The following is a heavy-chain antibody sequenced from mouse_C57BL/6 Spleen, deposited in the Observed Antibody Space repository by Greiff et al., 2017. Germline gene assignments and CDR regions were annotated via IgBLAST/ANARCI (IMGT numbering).Heavy chain of an antibody. V-gene: IGHV1-22*01. CDR2: INPNNGGI. D-gene: IGHD2-10*01. Sequence: EVQLQQSGPELVKPGASVKMSCKASGYTFTDYNMHWVKQSHGKSLEWIGYINPNNGGISYNQKFKGKATLSVNKSSSTAYMELRSLTSEDSAVYYCARDLLSFFDYWGQGTTLTVSS. CDR1: GYTFTDYN. CDR3: ARDLLSFFDY. J-gene: IGHJ2*01.